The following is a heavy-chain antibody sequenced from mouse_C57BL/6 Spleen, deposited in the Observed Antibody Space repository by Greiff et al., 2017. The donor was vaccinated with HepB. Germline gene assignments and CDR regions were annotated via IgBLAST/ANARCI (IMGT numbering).Heavy chain of an antibody. Sequence: QVHVKQSGPGLVQPSQSLSITCTVSGFSLTSYGVHWVRQSPGKGLEWLGVIWSGGSTDYNAAFISRLSISKDNSKSQVFFKMNSLQADDTAIYYCASYGNYRYYAMDYWGQGTSVTVSS. CDR2: IWSGGST. V-gene: IGHV2-2*01. CDR3: ASYGNYRYYAMDY. CDR1: GFSLTSYG. J-gene: IGHJ4*01. D-gene: IGHD2-1*01.